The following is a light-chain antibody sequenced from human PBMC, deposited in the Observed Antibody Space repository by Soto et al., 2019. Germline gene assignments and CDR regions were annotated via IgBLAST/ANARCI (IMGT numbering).Light chain of an antibody. CDR1: QIVSNNY. J-gene: IGKJ1*01. CDR3: QQYGSSGT. Sequence: IVLSHSPCTLSLSPLYRGTRSFVAIQIVSNNYLAWYQQKPGQAPRLLIYGASNRATGIPDRFSGSGSGTDFTLTISRLEPEDFAVYYCQQYGSSGTFGQWTKVDIK. V-gene: IGKV3-20*01. CDR2: GAS.